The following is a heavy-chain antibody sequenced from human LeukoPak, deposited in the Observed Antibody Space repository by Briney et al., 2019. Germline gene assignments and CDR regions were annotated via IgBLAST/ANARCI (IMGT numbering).Heavy chain of an antibody. D-gene: IGHD2-21*01. CDR3: ARYDVVEGYYFDY. J-gene: IGHJ4*02. CDR2: IYYSGST. Sequence: PSETLSLTCTVSGGSISSYYWSWIRQPPGKGLEWIGYIYYSGSTNYNPSLKSRVTISVDTSKNQFPLKLSSVTAADTAVYYCARYDVVEGYYFDYWGQGTLVTVSS. V-gene: IGHV4-59*01. CDR1: GGSISSYY.